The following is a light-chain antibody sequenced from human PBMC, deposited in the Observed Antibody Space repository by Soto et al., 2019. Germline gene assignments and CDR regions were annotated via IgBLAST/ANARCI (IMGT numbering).Light chain of an antibody. V-gene: IGLV2-14*01. CDR1: SSDVGGYNS. CDR2: EVS. Sequence: QSALTQPASVSGSPGQSITISCTATSSDVGGYNSVSWYQQHPGKAPKLMIYEVSNRPSGVSNRFSGSKSGNTASLTISGLQAEYEADYYCSSYITSSTLLYVFGTGTKVTVL. J-gene: IGLJ1*01. CDR3: SSYITSSTLLYV.